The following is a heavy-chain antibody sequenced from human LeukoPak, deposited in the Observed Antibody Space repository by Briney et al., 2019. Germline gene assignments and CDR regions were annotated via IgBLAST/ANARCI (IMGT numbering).Heavy chain of an antibody. D-gene: IGHD2-2*01. CDR1: GGTFSSYA. CDR3: ARDSDVVVPAASTGYWFDP. Sequence: SVNVSCKASGGTFSSYAISWVRQAPGQGRAWMGRIIPIFGIANYAQKFRGRVTITADKSTSTAYMELSSPRSEDTAVYYCARDSDVVVPAASTGYWFDPWGQGTLVTVSS. CDR2: IIPIFGIA. V-gene: IGHV1-69*04. J-gene: IGHJ5*02.